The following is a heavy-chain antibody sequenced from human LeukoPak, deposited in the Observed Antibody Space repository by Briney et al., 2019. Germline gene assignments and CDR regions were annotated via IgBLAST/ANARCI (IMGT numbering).Heavy chain of an antibody. Sequence: GGSLRLSCAASGFTFSSYAMSWVRQAPGKGLEWVSAISGSGGSTYYADSVKGRFTISRDNSKNTLYLQMNSLRAEDTAVYYCAKGCPLLWFGELSPDPWGQGTLVTVSS. CDR2: ISGSGGST. CDR3: AKGCPLLWFGELSPDP. V-gene: IGHV3-23*01. D-gene: IGHD3-10*01. CDR1: GFTFSSYA. J-gene: IGHJ5*02.